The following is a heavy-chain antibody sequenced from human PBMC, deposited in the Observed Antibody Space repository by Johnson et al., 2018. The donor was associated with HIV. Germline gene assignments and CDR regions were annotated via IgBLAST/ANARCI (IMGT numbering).Heavy chain of an antibody. V-gene: IGHV3-9*01. D-gene: IGHD3-3*01. CDR2: ISWNSGSI. CDR1: GFTFDDYA. CDR3: AKALGGYAFDI. Sequence: VQLVESGGGLVQPGRSLRLSCAASGFTFDDYAMHWVRQAPGKGPEWVSGISWNSGSIGYADSVKGRFTTSRDNSKNTLYLQMNSLRAEDTAVYYCAKALGGYAFDIWGQGTMVTVSS. J-gene: IGHJ3*02.